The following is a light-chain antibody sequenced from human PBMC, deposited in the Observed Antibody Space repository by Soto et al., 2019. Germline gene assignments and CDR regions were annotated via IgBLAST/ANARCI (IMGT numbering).Light chain of an antibody. CDR1: QSISTW. Sequence: IQMTQSPSILSASVGDRVTITCRASQSISTWLAWYQQKPEKAPKLLIHDASTLESGVPSRFSCSGSGTEFTLTISSLQPDDFATYYCQQYNSYSRTFGQGTRVEV. V-gene: IGKV1-5*01. CDR3: QQYNSYSRT. J-gene: IGKJ1*01. CDR2: DAS.